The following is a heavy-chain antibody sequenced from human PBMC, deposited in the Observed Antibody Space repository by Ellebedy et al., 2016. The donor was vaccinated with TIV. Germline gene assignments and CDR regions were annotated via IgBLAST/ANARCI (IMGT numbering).Heavy chain of an antibody. CDR1: RISFSSYW. J-gene: IGHJ3*02. CDR3: ATDGSYGDQLSPTHAFVT. Sequence: GESLKISCAASRISFSSYWMTWVRQAPGKGLEWVANINRDGGETFYVDSVKGRFTISRDNARNSLYLQMNSLRAEDTAVYYCATDGSYGDQLSPTHAFVTWGQGTMVIVSS. CDR2: INRDGGET. V-gene: IGHV3-7*03. D-gene: IGHD1-26*01.